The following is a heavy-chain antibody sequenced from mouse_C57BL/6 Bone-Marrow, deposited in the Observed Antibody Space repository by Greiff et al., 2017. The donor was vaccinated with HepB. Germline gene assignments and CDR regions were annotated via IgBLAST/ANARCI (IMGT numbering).Heavy chain of an antibody. V-gene: IGHV1-9*01. CDR2: ILPGSGST. Sequence: VHLVESGAELMKPGASVKLSCKATGYTFTGYWIEWVKQRPGHGLEWIGEILPGSGSTNYNEKFKGKATFTADTSSNTAYMQLSSPTTEDSAIYYCARESLHYGSGYFDYWGQGTTLTVSS. D-gene: IGHD1-1*01. CDR3: ARESLHYGSGYFDY. CDR1: GYTFTGYW. J-gene: IGHJ2*01.